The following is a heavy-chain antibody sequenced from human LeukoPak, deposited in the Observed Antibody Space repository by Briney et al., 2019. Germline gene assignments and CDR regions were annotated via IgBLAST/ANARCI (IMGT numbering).Heavy chain of an antibody. V-gene: IGHV3-11*01. J-gene: IGHJ6*03. CDR2: ISSSGSTI. Sequence: PGGTLRLSCAASGFTFSDYYMSWIRQAPGKGLEWVSYISSSGSTIYYADPVKGRFTISRDNAKNSLYLQMNSLQTEDTAVYYCTREKEAYNFGLDYYYYYMDVWGKGTTVTVSS. CDR3: TREKEAYNFGLDYYYYYMDV. D-gene: IGHD5-18*01. CDR1: GFTFSDYY.